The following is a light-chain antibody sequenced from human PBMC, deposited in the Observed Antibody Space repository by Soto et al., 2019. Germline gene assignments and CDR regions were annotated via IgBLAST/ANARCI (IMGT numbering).Light chain of an antibody. CDR1: QSIRSNY. CDR3: QQYGRLYT. Sequence: EIVLTQSPGTLSLSPGERATLSCRASQSIRSNYLAWYQQKPGQAPRLLIYAASNRATGIPDRFSGSGSGTDFTLTISRLEPEDFAVYYCQQYGRLYTSGQGTKLEIK. V-gene: IGKV3-20*01. CDR2: AAS. J-gene: IGKJ2*01.